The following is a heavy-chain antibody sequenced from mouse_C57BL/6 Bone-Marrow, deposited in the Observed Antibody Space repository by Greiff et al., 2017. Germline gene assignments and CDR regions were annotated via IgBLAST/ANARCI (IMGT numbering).Heavy chain of an antibody. V-gene: IGHV1-80*01. CDR2: IYPGDGDT. CDR3: ARMYYYGSSDY. CDR1: GYAFSSYW. D-gene: IGHD1-1*01. J-gene: IGHJ2*01. Sequence: QVQLQQSGAELVKPGASVKISCKASGYAFSSYWMNWVKQRPGKGLEWIGQIYPGDGDTNYNGKFKGKATLTADKSSSTAYMQLSSLTSEDSAVYFCARMYYYGSSDYWGQGTTLTVSS.